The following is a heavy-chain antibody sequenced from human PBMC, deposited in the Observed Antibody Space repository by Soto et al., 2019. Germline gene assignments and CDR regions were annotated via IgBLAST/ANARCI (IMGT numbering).Heavy chain of an antibody. D-gene: IGHD1-26*01. V-gene: IGHV4-59*12. Sequence: SETLSLTCTVSGGSISSYYWSWIRQPPGKGLEWIGYIYYSGSTNYNPSLKSRVTISVDTSKNQFSLKLSSVTAADTAVYYCARGPVHGSYGTTAHLDYWGQGTLVTVSS. CDR3: ARGPVHGSYGTTAHLDY. CDR1: GGSISSYY. CDR2: IYYSGST. J-gene: IGHJ4*02.